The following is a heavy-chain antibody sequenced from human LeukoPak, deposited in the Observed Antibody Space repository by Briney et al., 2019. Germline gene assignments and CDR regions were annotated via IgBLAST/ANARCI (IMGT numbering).Heavy chain of an antibody. Sequence: ASVKVSCKASGYTFTAYYMHWVRQAPGQGPEWMGWINPNTGDTKYAQKFQGRVTMTRDTTISTAYLELSRLTSDDTAVYYCASYPRYVSTPPFDYWAREPWSPSPQ. CDR3: ASYPRYVSTPPFDY. CDR2: INPNTGDT. V-gene: IGHV1-2*02. CDR1: GYTFTAYY. D-gene: IGHD2-15*01. J-gene: IGHJ4*02.